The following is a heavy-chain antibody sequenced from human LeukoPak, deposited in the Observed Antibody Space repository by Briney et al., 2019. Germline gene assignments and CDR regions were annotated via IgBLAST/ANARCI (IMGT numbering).Heavy chain of an antibody. D-gene: IGHD6-13*01. V-gene: IGHV4-59*01. J-gene: IGHJ4*02. Sequence: PSETLSLTCTVSGGSTSSYYWSWIRQPPGKGLEWIGYIYYSGSTNYNPSLKSRVTISVDTSKNQFSLKLSSVTAADTAVYYCARVGAAAGNFDYWGQGTLVTVSS. CDR2: IYYSGST. CDR1: GGSTSSYY. CDR3: ARVGAAAGNFDY.